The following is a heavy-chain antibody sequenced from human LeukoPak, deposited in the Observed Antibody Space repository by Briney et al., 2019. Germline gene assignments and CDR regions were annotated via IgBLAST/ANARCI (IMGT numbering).Heavy chain of an antibody. J-gene: IGHJ4*02. CDR2: TNPNSGNT. D-gene: IGHD3-10*01. CDR1: GYTFSGYY. CDR3: ARGTVWFGVPVDY. V-gene: IGHV1-8*02. Sequence: GASVKVSCKASGYTFSGYYMHWVRQAPGQGLEWMGWTNPNSGNTGYAQKFQGRVTMTRNTSISTAYMELSSLRSEDTAVYYCARGTVWFGVPVDYWGQGTLVTVSS.